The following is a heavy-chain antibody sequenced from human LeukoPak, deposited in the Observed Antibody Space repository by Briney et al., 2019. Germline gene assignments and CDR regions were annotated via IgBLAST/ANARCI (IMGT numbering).Heavy chain of an antibody. CDR3: AREKYSCSWYNYYGMDV. V-gene: IGHV4-59*01. CDR1: GGSISSYY. J-gene: IGHJ6*02. D-gene: IGHD6-13*01. Sequence: SETLSLTCTVSGGSISSYYWSWIRQPPGKGLEWIGYIYYSGSTNYNPSLKSRVTISVDTSKNQFSLKLSSVTAADTAVYYCAREKYSCSWYNYYGMDVWGQGTTVTVSS. CDR2: IYYSGST.